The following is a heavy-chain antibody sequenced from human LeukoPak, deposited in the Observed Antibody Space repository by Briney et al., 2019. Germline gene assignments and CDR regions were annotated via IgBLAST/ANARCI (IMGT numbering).Heavy chain of an antibody. CDR1: GGSISGYY. Sequence: SETLSLTCTVSGGSISGYYWSWIRQPPGKGLEWIGYTYYSGSTKYNPSLKSRVTMSVDTSRNQFSLKLSSVTAADTAVYYCARGGLENGYHSNDGFDIWGQGTMVTVSS. V-gene: IGHV4-59*01. D-gene: IGHD3-22*01. J-gene: IGHJ3*02. CDR2: TYYSGST. CDR3: ARGGLENGYHSNDGFDI.